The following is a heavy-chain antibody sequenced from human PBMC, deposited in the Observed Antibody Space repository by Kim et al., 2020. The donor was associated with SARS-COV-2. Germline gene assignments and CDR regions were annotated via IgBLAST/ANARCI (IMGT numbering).Heavy chain of an antibody. CDR1: GGTFSSYA. V-gene: IGHV1-69*13. Sequence: SVKVSCKASGGTFSSYAISWVRQAPGQGLEWMGGIIPIFGTANYAQKFQGRVTITADESTSTAYMELSSLRSEDTAVYYCARDPARVGYSSSPDYYYYYMDVWGKGTTVTVSS. CDR2: IIPIFGTA. CDR3: ARDPARVGYSSSPDYYYYYMDV. J-gene: IGHJ6*03. D-gene: IGHD6-6*01.